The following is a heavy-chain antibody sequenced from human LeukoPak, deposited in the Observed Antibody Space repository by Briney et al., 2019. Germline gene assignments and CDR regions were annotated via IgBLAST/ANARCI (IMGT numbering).Heavy chain of an antibody. CDR3: ACLMVRGVTTDY. D-gene: IGHD3-10*01. CDR2: ISGSGGRT. J-gene: IGHJ4*02. Sequence: GGSLRLSCAASGFTFSSYAMSWVRQAPGKGLEWVSAISGSGGRTYYADSVKGRFTISRDNSKNTLYLQMNSLRAEDTAVYYCACLMVRGVTTDYWGQGTLVTVSS. CDR1: GFTFSSYA. V-gene: IGHV3-23*01.